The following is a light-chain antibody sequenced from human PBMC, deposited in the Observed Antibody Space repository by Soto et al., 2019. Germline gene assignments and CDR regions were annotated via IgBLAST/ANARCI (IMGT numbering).Light chain of an antibody. V-gene: IGKV4-1*01. CDR3: QQYESTPPT. CDR1: QSVLYSSNNKNY. CDR2: WAS. Sequence: DIVMTQSPDSLAVSLGERATINCKSSQSVLYSSNNKNYLAWYQQRPGQPPKLLIYWASTRESGVPDRFSVSGSGTDFTLTITSLQAEDVAVSYCQQYESTPPTFGQGTKLEIK. J-gene: IGKJ2*01.